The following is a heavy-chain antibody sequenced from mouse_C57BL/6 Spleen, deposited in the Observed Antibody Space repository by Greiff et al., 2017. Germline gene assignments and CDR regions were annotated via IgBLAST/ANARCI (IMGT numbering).Heavy chain of an antibody. CDR3: ARANYYGSSYFAY. Sequence: VKLMESGAELVKPGASVKMSCKASGYTFTTYPIEWMKQNHGKSLEWIGNFHPYNDDTKYNEKFKGKATLTVEKSSSTVYLELSRLTSDDSAVYYCARANYYGSSYFAYWGQGTTLTVSS. J-gene: IGHJ2*01. V-gene: IGHV1-47*01. D-gene: IGHD1-1*01. CDR2: FHPYNDDT. CDR1: GYTFTTYP.